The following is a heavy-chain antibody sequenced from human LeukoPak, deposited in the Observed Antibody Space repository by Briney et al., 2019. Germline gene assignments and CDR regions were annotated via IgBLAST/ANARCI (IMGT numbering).Heavy chain of an antibody. V-gene: IGHV3-23*01. J-gene: IGHJ4*02. CDR1: GFDFSSHA. Sequence: PGGSLRLFCVASGFDFSSHAMTWVRQAPGKGLEWVSSFNDTGSSTYYADSVKGRFTISRDNSKNTLYLQMTNLRAEDTAVYFCAKDLLRIYWRTFDSWGQGALVIVSS. D-gene: IGHD3-10*01. CDR3: AKDLLRIYWRTFDS. CDR2: FNDTGSST.